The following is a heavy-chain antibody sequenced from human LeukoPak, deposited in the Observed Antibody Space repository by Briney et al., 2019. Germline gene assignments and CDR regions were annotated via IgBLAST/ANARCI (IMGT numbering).Heavy chain of an antibody. CDR1: GFTFSTYV. Sequence: PGGSLRLSCATSGFTFSTYVMSWVRQAPGKGLEWVSSIRGTSDSTYYADSVKGRFTISRDNSKNTVYLQMNSLRVEDTAIYYCARCVTGWPNWFDPWGQGTLVTVSS. CDR2: IRGTSDST. V-gene: IGHV3-23*01. D-gene: IGHD6-19*01. CDR3: ARCVTGWPNWFDP. J-gene: IGHJ5*02.